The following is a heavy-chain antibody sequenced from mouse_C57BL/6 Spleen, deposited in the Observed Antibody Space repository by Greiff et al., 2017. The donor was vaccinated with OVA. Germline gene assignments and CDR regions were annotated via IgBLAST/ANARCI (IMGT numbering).Heavy chain of an antibody. CDR1: GFNIKDDY. CDR3: TTGPYYYGSSSWFAY. Sequence: EVQLKESGAELVRPGASVKLSCTASGFNIKDDYMHWVKQRPEQGLEWIGWIDPENGDTEYASKFQGKATITADTSANTAYLQLSSLTSEDTAVYYCTTGPYYYGSSSWFAYWGQGTLVTVSA. J-gene: IGHJ3*01. CDR2: IDPENGDT. D-gene: IGHD1-1*01. V-gene: IGHV14-4*01.